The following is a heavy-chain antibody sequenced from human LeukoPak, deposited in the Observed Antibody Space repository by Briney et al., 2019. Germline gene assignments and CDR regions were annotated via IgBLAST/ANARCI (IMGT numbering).Heavy chain of an antibody. CDR1: GFTFSSYG. CDR3: AKVNQYSSGWGRDFDY. J-gene: IGHJ4*02. D-gene: IGHD6-19*01. CDR2: ISDDGSNK. Sequence: GGSLRLSCAASGFTFSSYGMHWVRQAPGKGLEWVAVISDDGSNKYYADSVKGRFTISRDNSKNTLYLQMNSLRAEDTAVYYCAKVNQYSSGWGRDFDYWGQGTLVTVSS. V-gene: IGHV3-30*18.